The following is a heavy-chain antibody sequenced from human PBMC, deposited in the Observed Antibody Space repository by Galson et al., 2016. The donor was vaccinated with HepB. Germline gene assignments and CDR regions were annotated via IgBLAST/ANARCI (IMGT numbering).Heavy chain of an antibody. CDR3: ARGSLMIFGGVIVPCDY. Sequence: SLRLSCAASGFAFTTYPMHWVRQAPGKGLEWVAVISSDGTNKHYADPVKGRLTVSRDNSKNTLYLQMNSLRAEDTAVYYCARGSLMIFGGVIVPCDYWGQGTVVAVSS. V-gene: IGHV3-30-3*01. CDR2: ISSDGTNK. D-gene: IGHD3-16*02. CDR1: GFAFTTYP. J-gene: IGHJ4*02.